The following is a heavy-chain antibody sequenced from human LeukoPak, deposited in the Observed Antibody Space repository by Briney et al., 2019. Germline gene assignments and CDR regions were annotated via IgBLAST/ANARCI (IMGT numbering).Heavy chain of an antibody. Sequence: GGSLRLSCAASGFTFSNFAMSWVRQAPGKGLEWVSGITGSGGATYSADSVKGRFTISRDNSKNTLYLQMNSLGAEDTAVYYCAKGIESSGSYYTCFDYWGQGTLVTVSS. J-gene: IGHJ4*02. CDR3: AKGIESSGSYYTCFDY. CDR1: GFTFSNFA. CDR2: ITGSGGAT. V-gene: IGHV3-23*01. D-gene: IGHD1-26*01.